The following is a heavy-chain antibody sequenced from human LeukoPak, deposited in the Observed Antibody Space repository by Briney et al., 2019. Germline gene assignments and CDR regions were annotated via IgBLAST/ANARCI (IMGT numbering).Heavy chain of an antibody. CDR2: ISYDGSNK. V-gene: IGHV3-30*04. Sequence: GRSLRPSCAASGFTFSSYAMHWVRQAPGKGLEWVAVISYDGSNKYYADSVKGRFTISRDNSKNTLYLQMNSLRAEDTAVYYCARDRGLWFGEIGWFDPWGQGTLVTVSP. J-gene: IGHJ5*02. CDR1: GFTFSSYA. CDR3: ARDRGLWFGEIGWFDP. D-gene: IGHD3-10*01.